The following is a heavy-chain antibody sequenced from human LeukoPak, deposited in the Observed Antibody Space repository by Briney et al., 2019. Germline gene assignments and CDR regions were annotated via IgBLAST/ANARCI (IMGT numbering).Heavy chain of an antibody. CDR1: GFTFGTFG. CDR2: ISGNGDNT. V-gene: IGHV3-23*01. CDR3: AKDLRGRVALADY. Sequence: GGSLRLSCAASGFTFGTFGVSWVRQAPGKGLEWVSAISGNGDNTYYADSVKGRFTISRDNSKNTLYLQMNSLRADDTALYYCAKDLRGRVALADYWGQGTLVTVSS. J-gene: IGHJ4*02. D-gene: IGHD2-8*02.